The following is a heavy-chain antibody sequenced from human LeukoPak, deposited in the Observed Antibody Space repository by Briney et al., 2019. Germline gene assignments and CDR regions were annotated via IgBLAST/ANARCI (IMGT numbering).Heavy chain of an antibody. CDR1: GGSISSSIYY. V-gene: IGHV4-61*05. D-gene: IGHD1-26*01. CDR3: ARWSLGDAFDI. CDR2: IYYSGST. J-gene: IGHJ3*02. Sequence: SETLSLTCIVSGGSISSSIYYWAWVRQPPGKGLEWIGYIYYSGSTNYNPSLKSRVTISVDTSKNQFSLKLSSVTAADTAVYYCARWSLGDAFDIWGQGTMVPVSS.